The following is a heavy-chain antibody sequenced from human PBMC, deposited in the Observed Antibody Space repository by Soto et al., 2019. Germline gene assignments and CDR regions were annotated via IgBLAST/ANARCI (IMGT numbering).Heavy chain of an antibody. D-gene: IGHD3-3*01. CDR3: TRDDYDFWSGYSAPDYYYGMDV. CDR1: GFTFGDYA. V-gene: IGHV3-49*03. J-gene: IGHJ6*04. CDR2: IRSKAYGGTT. Sequence: GGSLRLSCTASGFTFGDYAMSWFRQAPGKGLEWVGFIRSKAYGGTTEYAASVKGRFTISRDDSKSIAYLQMNSLKTEDTAVYYCTRDDYDFWSGYSAPDYYYGMDVWGKGTTVTVSS.